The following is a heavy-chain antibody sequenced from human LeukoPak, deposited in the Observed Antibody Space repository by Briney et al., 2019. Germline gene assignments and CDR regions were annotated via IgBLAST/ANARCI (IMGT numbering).Heavy chain of an antibody. Sequence: GGSLRFSCAASGFTFSSYGMHWVRQAPGKGLEWVAVIWYDGSNKYYADSVKGRFTISRDNSKNTLYLQMNSLRAEDTAVYYCAKERLQYYYDNSGFDYWGQGTLVTVSS. CDR2: IWYDGSNK. CDR1: GFTFSSYG. J-gene: IGHJ4*02. V-gene: IGHV3-33*06. D-gene: IGHD3-22*01. CDR3: AKERLQYYYDNSGFDY.